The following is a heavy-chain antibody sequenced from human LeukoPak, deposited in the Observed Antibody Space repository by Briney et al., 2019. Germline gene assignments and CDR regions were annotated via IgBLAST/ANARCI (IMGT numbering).Heavy chain of an antibody. CDR2: IYYSGST. V-gene: IGHV4-39*01. D-gene: IGHD1-14*01. Sequence: PSETLSLTCTVSGDSISSSSYYWGWIRQPPGKGLEWIGSIYYSGSTYYNPSLRSRVTISVDTSKNQFPLKLSSVTAADTAVYYCARTGQGLGDFDYWGQGTLVTVSS. CDR1: GDSISSSSYY. CDR3: ARTGQGLGDFDY. J-gene: IGHJ4*02.